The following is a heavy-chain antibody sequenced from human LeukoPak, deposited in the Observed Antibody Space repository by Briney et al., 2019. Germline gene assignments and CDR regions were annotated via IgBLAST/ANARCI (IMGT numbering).Heavy chain of an antibody. Sequence: ASVKVSCKASGYTFTSYDINWVRQATGQGLEWMGWMNPNSGNTGYAQKFQGRVTMTRNTSISTAYMELSSLRSEDTAVYCCARAFKVRGVSPRWFDPWGQGTLVTVSS. D-gene: IGHD3-10*01. CDR3: ARAFKVRGVSPRWFDP. J-gene: IGHJ5*02. CDR2: MNPNSGNT. CDR1: GYTFTSYD. V-gene: IGHV1-8*01.